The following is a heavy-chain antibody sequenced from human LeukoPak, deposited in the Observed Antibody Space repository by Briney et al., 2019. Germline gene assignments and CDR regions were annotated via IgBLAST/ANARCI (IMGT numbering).Heavy chain of an antibody. J-gene: IGHJ4*02. CDR3: AVVWIQLWSAFDY. Sequence: GGSLRLSCAASGFTFSSYGLHWVRQAPGKGLEWVAVTSYDGSNKYYADSVKGRFTISRDNSKNTLYLQMNSLRAEDTAVYYCAVVWIQLWSAFDYWGQGTLVTVSS. CDR2: TSYDGSNK. D-gene: IGHD5-18*01. V-gene: IGHV3-30*03. CDR1: GFTFSSYG.